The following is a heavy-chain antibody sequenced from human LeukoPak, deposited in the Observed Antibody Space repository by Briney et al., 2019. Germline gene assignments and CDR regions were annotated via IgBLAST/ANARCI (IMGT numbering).Heavy chain of an antibody. D-gene: IGHD6-13*01. V-gene: IGHV3-7*01. Sequence: GGSLRLSCAASGFTFSTYWTSWVRQAPGKGLEWVANIKQDGSEKYYVDSVKGRFTISRDNAKNSLYLQMNSLRAEDTAVYYCARAAGTDYWGQGTLVTVSS. CDR1: GFTFSTYW. J-gene: IGHJ4*02. CDR2: IKQDGSEK. CDR3: ARAAGTDY.